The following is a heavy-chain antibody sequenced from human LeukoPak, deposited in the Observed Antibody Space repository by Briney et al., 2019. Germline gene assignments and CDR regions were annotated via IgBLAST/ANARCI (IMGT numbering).Heavy chain of an antibody. D-gene: IGHD3-9*01. Sequence: SETLSLTCTVSGGSISSGGYYWSWIRQHPGKGLEWIGYIYYSGSTYYNPSLKSRVTISVDTSKNQSSLKLSSVTAADTAVYYCARGSEYFGWFDPWGQGTLVTVSS. CDR3: ARGSEYFGWFDP. V-gene: IGHV4-31*03. J-gene: IGHJ5*02. CDR2: IYYSGST. CDR1: GGSISSGGYY.